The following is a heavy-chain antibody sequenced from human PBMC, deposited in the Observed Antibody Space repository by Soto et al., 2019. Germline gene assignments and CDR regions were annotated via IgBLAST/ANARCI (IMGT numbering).Heavy chain of an antibody. V-gene: IGHV4-31*03. CDR2: IYYSGST. CDR3: ARSRITIFGVVPTSDYYGMDV. CDR1: GGSISSGGYY. D-gene: IGHD3-3*01. Sequence: SETLSLTCTVSGGSISSGGYYWSWIRQHPGKGLEWIGYIYYSGSTYYNPSLKSRVTISVDTSKNQFSLKLSSVTAADTAVYYCARSRITIFGVVPTSDYYGMDVWGQGTTVTVSS. J-gene: IGHJ6*02.